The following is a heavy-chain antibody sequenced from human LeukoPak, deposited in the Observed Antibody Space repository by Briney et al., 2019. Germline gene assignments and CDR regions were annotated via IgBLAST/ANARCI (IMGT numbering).Heavy chain of an antibody. Sequence: SETLSLTCTVSSGSLGSYYWNWLRQPGGKGLEWIGHIYTSGSTNYNPSLKSRVTMSVDTSKNQFSLKLNSVTAADTAFYYCAREYSSSSGKALDYWGQGTLVTVSS. CDR1: SGSLGSYY. J-gene: IGHJ4*02. D-gene: IGHD6-6*01. CDR3: AREYSSSSGKALDY. V-gene: IGHV4-4*07. CDR2: IYTSGST.